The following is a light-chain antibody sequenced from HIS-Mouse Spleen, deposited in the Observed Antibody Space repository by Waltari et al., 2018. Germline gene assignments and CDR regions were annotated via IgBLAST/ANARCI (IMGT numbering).Light chain of an antibody. J-gene: IGLJ2*01. CDR2: EDS. CDR1: ALPKKY. V-gene: IGLV3-10*01. CDR3: YSTDSSGNHRV. Sequence: SYELTQPPSVSVSPGQTARITCSGDALPKKYAYWYQQKSGQAPVLVIYEDSKQPSGSLEGFSGSSSGTMATLTISGAQVEDEADYYCYSTDSSGNHRVFGGGTKLTVL.